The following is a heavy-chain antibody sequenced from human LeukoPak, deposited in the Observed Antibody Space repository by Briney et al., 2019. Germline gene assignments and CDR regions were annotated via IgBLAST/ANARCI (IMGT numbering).Heavy chain of an antibody. CDR1: GGSISSYY. Sequence: PSETLSLTCTVSGGSISSYYWSWIRQPAGKGLEWASVMYTGGSTYYADSVKGRFTISRDNSKNTLYLQMNSLRAEDTALYYCARAPFYYDSSGYPYFDGWGQGTLVTVSS. CDR2: MYTGGST. V-gene: IGHV3-53*01. D-gene: IGHD3-22*01. CDR3: ARAPFYYDSSGYPYFDG. J-gene: IGHJ4*02.